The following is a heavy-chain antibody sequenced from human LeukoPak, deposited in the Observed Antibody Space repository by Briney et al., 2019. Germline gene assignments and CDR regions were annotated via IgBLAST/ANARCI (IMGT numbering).Heavy chain of an antibody. J-gene: IGHJ4*02. V-gene: IGHV4-31*03. Sequence: SETLSLTCTVSGGSISSGGYYWSWIRQHPGKGLEWIGYIYYSGSTDYNPSLKSRVTISVDTSKNQFSLKLSSVTAADTAVYYCARGYSYGYPNYWGQGTLVTVSS. CDR1: GGSISSGGYY. D-gene: IGHD5-18*01. CDR2: IYYSGST. CDR3: ARGYSYGYPNY.